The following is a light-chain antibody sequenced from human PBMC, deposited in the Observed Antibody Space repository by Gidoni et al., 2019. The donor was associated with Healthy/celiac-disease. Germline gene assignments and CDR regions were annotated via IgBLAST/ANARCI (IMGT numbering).Light chain of an antibody. CDR2: WAS. V-gene: IGKV4-1*01. CDR3: QQYYSTWT. CDR1: QSVLYSANNKNY. J-gene: IGKJ1*01. Sequence: DIVLTQSPDSLAVSLGERATINCKSSQSVLYSANNKNYLAWYQQKPGEPPKLIIYWASTRESGVPDRLSGRGAGTDFTITSSSLQAEDEAVYYCQQYYSTWTFXQXTKVEIK.